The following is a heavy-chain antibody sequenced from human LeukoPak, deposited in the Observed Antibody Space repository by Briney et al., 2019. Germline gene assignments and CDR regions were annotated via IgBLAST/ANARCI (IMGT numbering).Heavy chain of an antibody. CDR2: IYHSGST. CDR3: ARAIFGGVFDY. V-gene: IGHV4-30-2*01. D-gene: IGHD3-16*01. J-gene: IGHJ4*02. Sequence: SETLSLTCAVSGGSISSGGYSWSWIRQPPGKGLEWIGYIYHSGSTYYNPSLKSRVTISVDKSKNQFSLKLSSVTAADTAVYYCARAIFGGVFDYWGQGTLVTVSS. CDR1: GGSISSGGYS.